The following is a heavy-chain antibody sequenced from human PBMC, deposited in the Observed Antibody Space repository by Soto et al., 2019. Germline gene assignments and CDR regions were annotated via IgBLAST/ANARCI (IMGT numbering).Heavy chain of an antibody. J-gene: IGHJ3*02. V-gene: IGHV3-23*01. CDR3: AKTANGWFSAFDI. CDR1: GFTFSSYA. D-gene: IGHD6-19*01. Sequence: EVQLLESGGGLVQPGGSLRLSCAASGFTFSSYAMSWVHQAPVKGLEWVSAISGSGGTTYYADSVKGRFTFSRDNSKNTLYLQMNSLRAEDTAVYYCAKTANGWFSAFDIWGQGTMVTVSS. CDR2: ISGSGGTT.